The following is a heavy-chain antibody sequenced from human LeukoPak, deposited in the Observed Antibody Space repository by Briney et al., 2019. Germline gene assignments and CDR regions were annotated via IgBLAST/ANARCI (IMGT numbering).Heavy chain of an antibody. CDR1: GGSISSGGSY. V-gene: IGHV4-31*03. Sequence: SQTLSLTCTVSGGSISSGGSYWTWIRQHPGKGLEWIGYISYRGSTYYNPSLKSRVTISADTSKNQFSLRLGSVTAADTAVYYCARTASYGSGSYFGLVGYYGMDVWGQGTTVTVSS. D-gene: IGHD3-10*01. CDR2: ISYRGST. CDR3: ARTASYGSGSYFGLVGYYGMDV. J-gene: IGHJ6*02.